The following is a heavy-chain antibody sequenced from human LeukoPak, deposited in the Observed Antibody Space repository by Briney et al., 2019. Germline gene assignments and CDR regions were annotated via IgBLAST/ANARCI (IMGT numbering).Heavy chain of an antibody. CDR3: ARLGYCSGGGCFGNWFDP. J-gene: IGHJ5*02. V-gene: IGHV4-59*01. Sequence: SETLSLTCTVSGGSISSYYWSWIRLPPGKGLEWIGYIYYSGSTNYNPSLRSRVTISVDTSKNQFSLKLSSVTAADTAVYYCARLGYCSGGGCFGNWFDPWGQGTLVTVSS. CDR2: IYYSGST. D-gene: IGHD2-15*01. CDR1: GGSISSYY.